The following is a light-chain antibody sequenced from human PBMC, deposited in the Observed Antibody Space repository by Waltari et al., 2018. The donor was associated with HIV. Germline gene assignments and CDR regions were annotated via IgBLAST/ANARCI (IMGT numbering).Light chain of an antibody. CDR1: QSVFYTSDNKIY. CDR2: WAP. J-gene: IGKJ2*01. Sequence: DIVVTESPDSLTVSLGERASIHCKASQSVFYTSDNKIYLAWYQHKPGQPPKLLFYWAPNRESGVPDRCSGSGSGTDCTLTSSSLQAEDGATYNCQQFYLAPFTLGQGT. V-gene: IGKV4-1*01. CDR3: QQFYLAPFT.